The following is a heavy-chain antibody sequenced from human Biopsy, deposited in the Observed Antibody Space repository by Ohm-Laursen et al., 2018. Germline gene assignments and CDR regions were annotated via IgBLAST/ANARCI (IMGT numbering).Heavy chain of an antibody. CDR2: IIPTFDTP. CDR1: GGTFNSYV. V-gene: IGHV1-69*06. Sequence: SVKVSCKTSGGTFNSYVITWVRQAPGQGLEWMGRIIPTFDTPTYAPDFPVRVSFTAYKSTGTATLDLRSLTSEDTSVYYCAGGAAKGYQYDHWGQGTLVTVSS. J-gene: IGHJ5*02. D-gene: IGHD6-13*01. CDR3: AGGAAKGYQYDH.